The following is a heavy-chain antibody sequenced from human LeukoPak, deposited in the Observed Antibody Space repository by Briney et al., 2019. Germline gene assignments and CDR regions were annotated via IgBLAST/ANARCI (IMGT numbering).Heavy chain of an antibody. CDR3: AADLSNPRMGASYLDS. Sequence: SVKVSCKASGFTSTNFAVQWVRQARGQRLEWIGWIIVGSGATKCAQDFQERVTITRDLSTSPLYMELRSLTSEDTAVYYCAADLSNPRMGASYLDSWGQGTLVTVSS. CDR2: IIVGSGAT. CDR1: GFTSTNFA. J-gene: IGHJ4*02. D-gene: IGHD3-16*01. V-gene: IGHV1-58*01.